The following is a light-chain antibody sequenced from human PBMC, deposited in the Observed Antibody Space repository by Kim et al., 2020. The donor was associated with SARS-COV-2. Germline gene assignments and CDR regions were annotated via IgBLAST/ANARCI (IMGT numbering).Light chain of an antibody. J-gene: IGKJ2*01. CDR1: QSINTY. CDR2: AAY. CDR3: QHSFSVPDT. Sequence: SGSVGDRVTITCRTSQSINTYLNGYHHTPGKAPKVLISAAYRLQRGVPSRFSGSGSGTDFTLTISSLQPEDVATYYCQHSFSVPDTFGPGTRLEIK. V-gene: IGKV1-39*01.